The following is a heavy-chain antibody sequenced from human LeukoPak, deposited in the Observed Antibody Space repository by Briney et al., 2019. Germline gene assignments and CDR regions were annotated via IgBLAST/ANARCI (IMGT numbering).Heavy chain of an antibody. CDR1: GITLNNYG. Sequence: GGSLRHSCAVSGITLNNYGMSWVRLAPGKGLEWVAGISGSGGRTNYADSVKGRFTISRDNAKNTLYLQMNSLRAGDTAMYFCAKRGVVIRVILVGFHKEAYYFDSWGQGALVTVSS. CDR2: ISGSGGRT. D-gene: IGHD3-22*01. CDR3: AKRGVVIRVILVGFHKEAYYFDS. V-gene: IGHV3-23*01. J-gene: IGHJ4*02.